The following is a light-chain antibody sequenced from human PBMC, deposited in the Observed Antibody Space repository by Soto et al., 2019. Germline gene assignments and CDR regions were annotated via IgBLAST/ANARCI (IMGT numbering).Light chain of an antibody. J-gene: IGKJ1*01. Sequence: DIVMTQSPDSLAVSLGERATINCKSSQSVLYSSNNKNYLAWYQQKPGQPPKLLIYWASTRESGVPDRFSGSGSATDFSLTISSLQAEDVTVYYCQQYYSPGTFGQGTKVEIK. V-gene: IGKV4-1*01. CDR2: WAS. CDR3: QQYYSPGT. CDR1: QSVLYSSNNKNY.